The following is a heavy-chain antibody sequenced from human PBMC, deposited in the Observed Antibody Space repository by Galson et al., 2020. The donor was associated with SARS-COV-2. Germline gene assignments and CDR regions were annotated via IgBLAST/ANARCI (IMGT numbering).Heavy chain of an antibody. Sequence: VSLKISCAASGFPFSSYSMNWVRQAPGKGLVLVSYINRSSSIMFYADSVKGRFTITRDNAKNSLYLQMNSLKDEDTAVYYCARSTHYVDYDNWGQGTLVTVSS. CDR3: ARSTHYVDYDN. CDR1: GFPFSSYS. D-gene: IGHD3-16*01. J-gene: IGHJ4*02. V-gene: IGHV3-48*02. CDR2: INRSSSIM.